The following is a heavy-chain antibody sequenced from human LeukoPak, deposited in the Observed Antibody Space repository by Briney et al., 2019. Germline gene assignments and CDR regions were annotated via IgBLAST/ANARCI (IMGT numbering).Heavy chain of an antibody. V-gene: IGHV3-23*01. CDR2: ISGSGGNT. D-gene: IGHD6-13*01. J-gene: IGHJ4*02. Sequence: GGSLRLSCAASGFTFSSYAMNWVRQAPGKGLEWVSAISGSGGNTYYADSVKGRFTISRDNSKNTLYLQMNSLRAEDTAVYYCAKEYSSSWYYFDYWGQGTLVTVSS. CDR1: GFTFSSYA. CDR3: AKEYSSSWYYFDY.